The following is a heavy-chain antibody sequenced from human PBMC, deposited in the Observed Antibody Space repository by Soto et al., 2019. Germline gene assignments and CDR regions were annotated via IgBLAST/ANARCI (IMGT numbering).Heavy chain of an antibody. Sequence: SVKVSCKASGGTFSSYAISWVRQAPGQGLEWMGGIIPIFGTANYAQKFQGRVTITADESTSTAYMELSSLRSEDTAVYYCAREGGRADVVVPAAIEGTDYYYGMDVWRQGTTVTVSS. V-gene: IGHV1-69*13. J-gene: IGHJ6*02. CDR2: IIPIFGTA. CDR3: AREGGRADVVVPAAIEGTDYYYGMDV. CDR1: GGTFSSYA. D-gene: IGHD2-2*02.